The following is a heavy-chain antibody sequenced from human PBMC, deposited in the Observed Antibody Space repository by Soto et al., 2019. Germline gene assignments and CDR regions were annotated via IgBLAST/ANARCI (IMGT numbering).Heavy chain of an antibody. V-gene: IGHV3-48*01. D-gene: IGHD5-12*01. Sequence: EVQLVESGGGLVQPGGSLRLSCAASGFTFSSYSMNWVRQAPGKGLEWVSYISSSSSTIYYADSVKGRFTISRDNAKNSLYLQMNSLRAEDTAVYYCARDLSGYDWTAPLGYYYYMDVWGKGTTVTVSS. CDR1: GFTFSSYS. CDR3: ARDLSGYDWTAPLGYYYYMDV. CDR2: ISSSSSTI. J-gene: IGHJ6*03.